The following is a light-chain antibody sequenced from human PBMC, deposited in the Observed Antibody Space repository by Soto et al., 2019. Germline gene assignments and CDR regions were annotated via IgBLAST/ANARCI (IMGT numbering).Light chain of an antibody. V-gene: IGLV1-44*01. CDR1: SSNIGTNT. CDR3: AAWDGSLNVVL. CDR2: SSN. J-gene: IGLJ3*02. Sequence: QSALTQPPSASGTPGQRVTISCSGSSSNIGTNTVNWYQQFPRSAPKLLMYSSNQRPSGVPDRFSGSNSGTSASLAISGLQSEEEADYYCAAWDGSLNVVLFGGGTKVTVL.